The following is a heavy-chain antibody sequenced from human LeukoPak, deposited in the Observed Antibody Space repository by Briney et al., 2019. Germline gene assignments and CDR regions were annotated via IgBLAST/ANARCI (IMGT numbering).Heavy chain of an antibody. Sequence: SGGSLRLSCAASEFTVSNNYMSWVRHAPGKGLEWVSLTYSGGNTYYADSVKGRFTVSRDNSKNTLYLQMNGLRAEDTAVYYCAKDPQARFWGPGTLVTVSS. CDR2: TYSGGNT. V-gene: IGHV3-53*01. CDR3: AKDPQARF. CDR1: EFTVSNNY. J-gene: IGHJ4*02.